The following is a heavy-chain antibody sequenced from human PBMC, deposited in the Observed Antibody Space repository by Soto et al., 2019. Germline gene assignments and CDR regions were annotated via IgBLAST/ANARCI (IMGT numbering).Heavy chain of an antibody. V-gene: IGHV7-4-1*01. CDR1: GYTFTSYA. Sequence: QVQLVQSGSELKKPGASVKVSCKAYGYTFTSYAMNWVRQAPGQGLEWMGWINTNTGNPTYAQGFTGRFVFSLDTSVSTAYLQICSLKAEDTAVYYCARDFGWYMSAFFRYYYGMDVWGQGTTVTVSS. CDR2: INTNTGNP. CDR3: ARDFGWYMSAFFRYYYGMDV. J-gene: IGHJ6*02. D-gene: IGHD6-19*01.